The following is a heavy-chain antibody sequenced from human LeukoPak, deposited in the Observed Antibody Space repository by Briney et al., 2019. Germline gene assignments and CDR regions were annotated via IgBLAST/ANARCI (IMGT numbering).Heavy chain of an antibody. V-gene: IGHV1-69*06. J-gene: IGHJ6*03. CDR2: IIPIFGTA. CDR1: GFTFSSYA. CDR3: ASRPYSYSSKDYYFYYMDV. D-gene: IGHD1-26*01. Sequence: PGGSLRLSGAGSGFTFSSYAISWVRQAPGQGLEWMGGIIPIFGTANYAQKFQGRVTITADKSTSTAYMELSSLRSEDTAVYYCASRPYSYSSKDYYFYYMDVWGKGTTVTVSS.